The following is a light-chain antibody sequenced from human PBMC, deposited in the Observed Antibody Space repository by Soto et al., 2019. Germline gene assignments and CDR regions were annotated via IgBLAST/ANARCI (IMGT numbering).Light chain of an antibody. CDR3: QQRSDWPLT. CDR2: DAS. J-gene: IGKJ4*01. V-gene: IGKV3-11*01. Sequence: EIVLTQSPTTLSLSPGERATLSCRASQSVSSYFAWYQQKPGQAPRLLIYDASTRAAGIPARFSGSGSRTDFTLTISSLEPEDFAVYYCQQRSDWPLTFGGGTKVDIK. CDR1: QSVSSY.